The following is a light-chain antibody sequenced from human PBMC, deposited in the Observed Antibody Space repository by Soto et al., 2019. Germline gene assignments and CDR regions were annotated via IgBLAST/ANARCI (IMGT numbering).Light chain of an antibody. V-gene: IGLV2-11*01. J-gene: IGLJ1*01. Sequence: QSALTQPRSVSGSPGQSVTISCTGTSSDVGGYNYVSWYQQHPGKAPKLMIFDVSKRPSGVPDRFSGSKSGNTASLTISGLQAEDEAYYYCCSYAGSYPYVFGTGTKVTVL. CDR1: SSDVGGYNY. CDR2: DVS. CDR3: CSYAGSYPYV.